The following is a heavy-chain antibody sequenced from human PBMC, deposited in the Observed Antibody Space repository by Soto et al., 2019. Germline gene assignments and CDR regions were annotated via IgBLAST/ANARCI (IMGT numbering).Heavy chain of an antibody. Sequence: VQLVESGGGLVQPGGSLRLSCAASGFTFSRFWMSWVRQAPGKGLEWVANIKEDGSEKYYVASVKGRFTISRDNAKDSLYLQMNSLRAEDMAVNYCARHQVCSRDIDYWGQGTLVTVSS. V-gene: IGHV3-7*01. CDR2: IKEDGSEK. CDR3: ARHQVCSRDIDY. D-gene: IGHD2-21*02. CDR1: GFTFSRFW. J-gene: IGHJ4*02.